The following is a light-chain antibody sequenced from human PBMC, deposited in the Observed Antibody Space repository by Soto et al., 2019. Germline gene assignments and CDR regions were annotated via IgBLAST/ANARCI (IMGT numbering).Light chain of an antibody. Sequence: DIQMTQSPPSLSASVGDRVTITCRASQSISNYLNWYQQKPGKAPKLLIYAASSLQSGVPSRFSGSGSGTDFTLTISSLQPEDSATYYCQQSYNARTFGQGTKVDIK. CDR1: QSISNY. V-gene: IGKV1-39*01. CDR2: AAS. J-gene: IGKJ1*01. CDR3: QQSYNART.